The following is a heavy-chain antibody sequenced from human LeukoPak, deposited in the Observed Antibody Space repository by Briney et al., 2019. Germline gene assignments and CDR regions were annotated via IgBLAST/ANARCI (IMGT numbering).Heavy chain of an antibody. CDR1: GFTLSRYT. J-gene: IGHJ4*02. D-gene: IGHD5-18*01. CDR2: ISFDGTNK. Sequence: GRSLRLSCAASGFTLSRYTLHWVRQAPGKGLEWVAVISFDGTNKYYANSVKGRFTISRDNSRNTLSLQMDSLRAEDTAVYYCARGSDTSRADYGGGRTRVTVSS. CDR3: ARGSDTSRADY. V-gene: IGHV3-30-3*01.